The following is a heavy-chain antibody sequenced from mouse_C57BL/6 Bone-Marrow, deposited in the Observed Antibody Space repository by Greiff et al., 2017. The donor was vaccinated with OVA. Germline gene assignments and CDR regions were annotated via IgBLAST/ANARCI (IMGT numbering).Heavy chain of an antibody. Sequence: VQLVESGPGLVQPSQSLSITCTVSGFSLTSYGVHWVRQSPGKGLEWLGVIWSGGSPDYNAAFISRLSISKDNSKSQVFFKMNSLQADDTAIYYCAREGAWFAYWGQGTLVTVSA. CDR2: IWSGGSP. J-gene: IGHJ3*01. CDR3: AREGAWFAY. D-gene: IGHD3-3*01. V-gene: IGHV2-2*01. CDR1: GFSLTSYG.